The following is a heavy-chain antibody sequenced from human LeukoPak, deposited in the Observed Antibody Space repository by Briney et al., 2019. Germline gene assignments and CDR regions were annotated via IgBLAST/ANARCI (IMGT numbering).Heavy chain of an antibody. CDR2: ITWNSGTT. J-gene: IGHJ4*02. CDR1: GFTFDDHG. D-gene: IGHD5-18*01. CDR3: VRDRSYGAFDY. V-gene: IGHV3-20*01. Sequence: GSLRLSCAASGFTFDDHGMNWVRQAPGKGLEWVSGITWNSGTTGYADSVRGRFTISRDNAKNSLYLQMNGLRAEDTAFYHCVRDRSYGAFDYWGQGTLVTVSS.